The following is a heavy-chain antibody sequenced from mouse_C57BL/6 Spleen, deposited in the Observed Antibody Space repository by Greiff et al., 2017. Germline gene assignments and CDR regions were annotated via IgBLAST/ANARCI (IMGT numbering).Heavy chain of an antibody. CDR2: IDPETGGT. CDR1: GYTFTDYE. J-gene: IGHJ2*01. CDR3: PYYYGSSFDY. Sequence: QVQLQQSGAELVRPGASVTLSCKASGYTFTDYEMPWVKQTPVHGLEWIGAIDPETGGTAYNQKFTGKAILTANKSSSTAYMELRSLTSEDSSVYFCPYYYGSSFDYWGQSTTLPVAS. V-gene: IGHV1-15*01. D-gene: IGHD1-1*01.